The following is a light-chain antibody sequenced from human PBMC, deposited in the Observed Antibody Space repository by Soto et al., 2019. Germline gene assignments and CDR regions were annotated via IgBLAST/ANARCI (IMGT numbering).Light chain of an antibody. Sequence: EIVLTQSPDILSLSPGEKATLSCRASQNVASNHLAWYHQKPGQAPRLLIYDASTRATGIPDRFSGSGSGTDFTLIISSLEPEDFAVYYCQQRLHWPITFGQGTRLEIK. CDR1: QNVASNH. J-gene: IGKJ5*01. CDR3: QQRLHWPIT. CDR2: DAS. V-gene: IGKV3D-20*02.